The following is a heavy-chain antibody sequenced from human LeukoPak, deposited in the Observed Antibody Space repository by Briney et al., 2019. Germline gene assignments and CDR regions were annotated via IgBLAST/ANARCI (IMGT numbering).Heavy chain of an antibody. CDR1: GLTFSRYW. D-gene: IGHD6-19*01. J-gene: IGHJ4*02. CDR3: ARDYAAVAAN. CDR2: MNQDGSEK. V-gene: IGHV3-7*01. Sequence: GGSLRLSCAASGLTFSRYWMTWVRQAPGKGLEWVANMNQDGSEKNYVDSVKGRFTISRDNAKNSLYLQMNSLRAEDTAVYYCARDYAAVAANWGQGTLVTVSS.